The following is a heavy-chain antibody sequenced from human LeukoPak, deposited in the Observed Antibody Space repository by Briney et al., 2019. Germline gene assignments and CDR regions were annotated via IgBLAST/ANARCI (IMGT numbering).Heavy chain of an antibody. D-gene: IGHD1-7*01. Sequence: PGGSLRLSCAASGFTFSSYAMHWVRHAPGKGLEWVAVISYDGSNKYYADSVKGRFTISRDNSKNTLYLQMNSLRAEDTAVYYCARARSLYNWNYKGWFDPWGQGTPVTVSS. CDR3: ARARSLYNWNYKGWFDP. J-gene: IGHJ5*02. V-gene: IGHV3-30-3*01. CDR1: GFTFSSYA. CDR2: ISYDGSNK.